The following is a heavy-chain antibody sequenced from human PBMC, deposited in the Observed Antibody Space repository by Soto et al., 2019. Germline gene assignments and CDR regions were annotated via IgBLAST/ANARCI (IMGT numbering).Heavy chain of an antibody. CDR1: VGSVINYY. CDR3: ARLAPRYRIRDYNYHSLDF. V-gene: IGHV4-59*02. J-gene: IGHJ6*02. Sequence: PSETLSLTCTVSVGSVINYYWTWIRQPPGKGLEWISYINYSGSTDHSPSLKSRVTISLDTSKNQFSLRLISVTAADTAVYYCARLAPRYRIRDYNYHSLDFWGQGTTVTVSS. CDR2: INYSGST. D-gene: IGHD1-20*01.